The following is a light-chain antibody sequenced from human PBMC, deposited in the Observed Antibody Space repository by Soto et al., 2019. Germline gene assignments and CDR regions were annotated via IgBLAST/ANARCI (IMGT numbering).Light chain of an antibody. Sequence: DIQMTQSPSSLSASVGDRVTITCQASQDISNYLNWYQQKPGKAPKLLIYDASNLETGVPSRFSGSGSGTDFTFTISSLQPEDIATYYCQQSYSTPFTVGPGTKVDVK. CDR3: QQSYSTPFT. J-gene: IGKJ3*01. V-gene: IGKV1-33*01. CDR1: QDISNY. CDR2: DAS.